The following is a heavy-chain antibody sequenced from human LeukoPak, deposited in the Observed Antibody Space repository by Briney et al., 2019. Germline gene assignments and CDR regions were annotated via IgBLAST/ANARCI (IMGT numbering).Heavy chain of an antibody. Sequence: GGSLRLSCAASGFTFSSYSMNWVRQAPGKGLEWVSSISSSSSYIYYADSVKGRFTISRDNAKNSLYLQMNSLRAEDTAVYYCARDRGVYGYPHYFDYWGQGTLVTVSS. CDR3: ARDRGVYGYPHYFDY. CDR2: ISSSSSYI. V-gene: IGHV3-21*04. J-gene: IGHJ4*02. CDR1: GFTFSSYS. D-gene: IGHD5-18*01.